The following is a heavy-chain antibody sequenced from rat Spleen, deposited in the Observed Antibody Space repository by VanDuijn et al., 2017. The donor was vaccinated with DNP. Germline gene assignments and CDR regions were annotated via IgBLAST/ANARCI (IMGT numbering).Heavy chain of an antibody. CDR2: IIYDGSRT. CDR3: ARHGATTFDY. D-gene: IGHD1-10*01. V-gene: IGHV5-7*01. J-gene: IGHJ2*01. Sequence: EVQLVESGGGLVQPGRSLKLSCVVSGFTFSDYHMAWVRQAPKKGLEWVATIIYDGSRTSYRDSVRGRFTISRDNAKSTLYLQMNSLRSEDTATYYCARHGATTFDYWGQGVMVTVSS. CDR1: GFTFSDYH.